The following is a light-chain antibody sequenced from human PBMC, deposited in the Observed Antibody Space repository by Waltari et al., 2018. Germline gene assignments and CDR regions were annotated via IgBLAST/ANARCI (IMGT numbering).Light chain of an antibody. J-gene: IGKJ4*01. V-gene: IGKV3-11*01. CDR2: DAS. CDR1: QSVGTY. CDR3: QQRRNWPLT. Sequence: EIVLTQSPDILSFSPGERATLSCRASQSVGTYLAWYQQRPGQSPRLLIYDASYEATGIPARFSGSGSETDFTLTISSLQPEDFAVYYCQQRRNWPLTFGGGTRVQI.